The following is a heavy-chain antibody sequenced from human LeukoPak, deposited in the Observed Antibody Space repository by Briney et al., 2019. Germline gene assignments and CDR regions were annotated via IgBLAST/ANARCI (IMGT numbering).Heavy chain of an antibody. J-gene: IGHJ4*02. CDR1: GGSFSGYY. D-gene: IGHD6-25*01. CDR2: INHSGST. CDR3: ARGRGKFDF. Sequence: SETLSLTCAVYGGSFSGYYWSWIRQPPGKGLEWIGEINHSGSTNYNPSLKSRVTISVDTANDQFSLKLSSVTDADTAVYYCARGRGKFDFWGEGTLDSVSS. V-gene: IGHV4-34*01.